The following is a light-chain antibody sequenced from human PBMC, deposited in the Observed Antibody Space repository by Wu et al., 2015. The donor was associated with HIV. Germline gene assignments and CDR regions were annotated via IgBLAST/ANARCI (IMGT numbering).Light chain of an antibody. Sequence: EIVLTQSPGTLSLSPGERATLSCRASQSVSNSYLAWYQQKPGQAPRLLIYGASSRAPGIPDSFSGSGSGTDFTLTISRLEPEDFAVYYCQQYGTSFGGGTKVEIK. CDR2: GAS. J-gene: IGKJ4*01. CDR3: QQYGTS. V-gene: IGKV3-20*01. CDR1: QSVSNSY.